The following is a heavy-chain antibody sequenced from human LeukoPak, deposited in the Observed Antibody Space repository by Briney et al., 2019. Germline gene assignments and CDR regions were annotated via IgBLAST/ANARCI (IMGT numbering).Heavy chain of an antibody. CDR2: IYYSGSS. D-gene: IGHD6-13*01. J-gene: IGHJ4*02. CDR3: ARLMNIAAADY. V-gene: IGHV4-59*08. Sequence: SETLSLTCTVSGGSISSYYWSWIRQPPGKGLEWIGYIYYSGSSNYNPSLKSRVTISVDTSKNQFSLKLTSVTAADTAVYYCARLMNIAAADYWGQGTLVSVSS. CDR1: GGSISSYY.